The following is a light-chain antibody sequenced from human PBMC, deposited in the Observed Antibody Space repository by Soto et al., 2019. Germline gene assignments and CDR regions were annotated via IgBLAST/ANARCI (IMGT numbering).Light chain of an antibody. CDR2: DVT. CDR1: SSDVGGYNY. CDR3: SSYTTSNTRQIV. Sequence: QSALTQPASVSGSPGQSITISCTGTSSDVGGYNYGSWYQHHPGKAPRLIIYDVTNRPSGVSNPFSGSKSGNTASLTISGLQPEDEADYYCSSYTTSNTRQIVFGTGTKVTVL. J-gene: IGLJ1*01. V-gene: IGLV2-14*03.